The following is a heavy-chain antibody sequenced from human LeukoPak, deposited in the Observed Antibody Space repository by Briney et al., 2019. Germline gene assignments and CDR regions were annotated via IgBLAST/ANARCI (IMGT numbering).Heavy chain of an antibody. J-gene: IGHJ5*02. CDR2: IYYSGST. CDR3: ARDWSSIVVVVAATGANWFDP. Sequence: SETLSLTCTVSGGSISSSSYYWGWIRQPPGKGLEGIGSIYYSGSTYYNPSLKSRVTISVDTSKNQFSLKLSSVTAADTAVYYCARDWSSIVVVVAATGANWFDPWGQGTLVTVSS. D-gene: IGHD2-15*01. CDR1: GGSISSSSYY. V-gene: IGHV4-39*07.